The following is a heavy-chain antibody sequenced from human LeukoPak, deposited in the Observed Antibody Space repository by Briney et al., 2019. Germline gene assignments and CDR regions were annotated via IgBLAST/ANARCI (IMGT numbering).Heavy chain of an antibody. CDR2: ISSSGSTI. CDR1: GFTFSSYS. CDR3: ARVDSSGWYLV. V-gene: IGHV3-48*04. J-gene: IGHJ4*02. Sequence: GGSLRLSCVASGFTFSSYSMDWVRQAPGKGLEWVSYISSSGSTIYYADSVKGRFTISRDNAKNSLYLQMNSLRAEDTAVYYCARVDSSGWYLVWGQGTLVTVSS. D-gene: IGHD6-19*01.